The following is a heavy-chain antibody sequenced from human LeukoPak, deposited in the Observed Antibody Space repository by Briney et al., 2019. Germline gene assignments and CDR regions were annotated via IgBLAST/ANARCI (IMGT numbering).Heavy chain of an antibody. V-gene: IGHV3-48*04. D-gene: IGHD3-3*01. CDR1: GFTFSSYS. J-gene: IGHJ6*03. CDR2: ISSSSSTI. Sequence: GGSLRLSCAASGFTFSSYSMNWVRQAPGKGLEWVSYISSSSSTIFYADSVKGRFTISRDNAKNSLYLQMNSLRAEDTAVYYCARAYDFWSGYPYYMDVWGKGTTVTVSS. CDR3: ARAYDFWSGYPYYMDV.